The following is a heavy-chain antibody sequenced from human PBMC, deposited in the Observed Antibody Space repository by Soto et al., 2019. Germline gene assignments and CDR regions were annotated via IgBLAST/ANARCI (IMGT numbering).Heavy chain of an antibody. Sequence: SETLSLTCTVSGGSISRGGYYWSWIRQHQGKGLEWIGYIYYSGSTYYNPSLKSRVTISVDTSKNQFSLKLSSVTAADTAVYYCSIARYSSGWYGFDYWGQRTLVTVSS. J-gene: IGHJ4*02. D-gene: IGHD6-19*01. CDR1: GGSISRGGYY. V-gene: IGHV4-31*03. CDR2: IYYSGST. CDR3: SIARYSSGWYGFDY.